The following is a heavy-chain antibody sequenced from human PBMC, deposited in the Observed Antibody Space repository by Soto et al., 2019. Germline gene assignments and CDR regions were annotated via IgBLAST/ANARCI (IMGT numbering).Heavy chain of an antibody. J-gene: IGHJ3*02. CDR2: IWYDGSNK. V-gene: IGHV3-33*01. D-gene: IGHD6-19*01. Sequence: GGSLRLSCAASGFTFSSYGMHWVRQAPGKGLEWVAVIWYDGSNKYYADSVKGRFTISRDNSKNTLYLQMNSLRAEGTAVYYCARSYSSGWYDAFDIWGQGTMVTVS. CDR3: ARSYSSGWYDAFDI. CDR1: GFTFSSYG.